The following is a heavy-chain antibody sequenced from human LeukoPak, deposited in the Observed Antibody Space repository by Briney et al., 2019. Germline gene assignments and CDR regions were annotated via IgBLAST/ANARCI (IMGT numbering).Heavy chain of an antibody. J-gene: IGHJ4*02. CDR1: GYSFSSYW. CDR2: IYSGDSDT. D-gene: IGHD3-22*01. CDR3: ARPYYDSSGYYYVDY. Sequence: GESLKISCKGSGYSFSSYWIGWVRQMPGKGLGWMGIIYSGDSDTRYSPSFQGQVTISADKSISTAYLQWSSLKASDTAMYYCARPYYDSSGYYYVDYWGQGTLVTVSS. V-gene: IGHV5-51*01.